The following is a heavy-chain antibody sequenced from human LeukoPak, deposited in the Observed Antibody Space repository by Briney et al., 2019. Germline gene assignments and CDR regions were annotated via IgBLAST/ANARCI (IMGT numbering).Heavy chain of an antibody. J-gene: IGHJ4*02. Sequence: GGSLRLSCAASGFTFSSYWMSWVRQAPGKGLEWVATIREDGSEKYYVDSVKGRFTISRDNAKNSLYLQMNSLRAEDTAVYYCARDRSRCYYWGQGALVTVSS. CDR1: GFTFSSYW. CDR2: IREDGSEK. CDR3: ARDRSRCYY. V-gene: IGHV3-7*01.